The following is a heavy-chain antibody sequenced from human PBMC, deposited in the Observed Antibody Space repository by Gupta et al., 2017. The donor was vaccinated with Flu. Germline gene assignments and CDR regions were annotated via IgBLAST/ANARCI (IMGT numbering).Heavy chain of an antibody. Sequence: EVQLVESGGGLVQPGGSLRLSCAASGFTFSSYWMSWVRQAPGKGLEWVANIKQDGSEKYYVDSVKGRFTISRDNAKNSLYLQMNSLRAEDTAVYYCARDRFSSGWNYYFDYWGQGTLGTVSS. V-gene: IGHV3-7*01. CDR1: GFTFSSYW. D-gene: IGHD6-19*01. CDR2: IKQDGSEK. CDR3: ARDRFSSGWNYYFDY. J-gene: IGHJ4*02.